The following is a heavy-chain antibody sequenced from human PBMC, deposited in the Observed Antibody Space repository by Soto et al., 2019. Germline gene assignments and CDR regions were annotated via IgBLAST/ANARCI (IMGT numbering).Heavy chain of an antibody. CDR1: GVTFSTYA. CDR2: ITNGGIT. Sequence: GGSLRLSCAASGVTFSTYAMHWVRQAPGKGLEYVSVITNGGITYYANSVKGRFTISRDNSKNTLYLQMGSLRAEDMGVYYCAREGGDHDAFDIWGQGTMVTVSS. V-gene: IGHV3-64*01. CDR3: AREGGDHDAFDI. J-gene: IGHJ3*02. D-gene: IGHD4-17*01.